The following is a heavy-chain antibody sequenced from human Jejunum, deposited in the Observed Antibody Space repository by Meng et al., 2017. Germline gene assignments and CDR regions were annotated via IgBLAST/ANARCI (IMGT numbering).Heavy chain of an antibody. D-gene: IGHD2-21*01. Sequence: GGPLRLSCAASAFTLSRYWMGWGRQSPGKGLEWVASIKVVGGDKYYVDSVRGRFTVSRDKVQSSLFLQMNSLRADDTAVYFCARGPPSAYGTTWFDYWGQGTLVTVSS. CDR1: AFTLSRYW. J-gene: IGHJ5*01. CDR2: IKVVGGDK. V-gene: IGHV3-7*01. CDR3: ARGPPSAYGTTWFDY.